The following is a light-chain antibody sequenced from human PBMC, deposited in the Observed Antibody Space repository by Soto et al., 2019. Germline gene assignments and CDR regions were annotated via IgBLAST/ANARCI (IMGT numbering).Light chain of an antibody. Sequence: DMQLTQSPSILSASVGDRVTLTCRASQSISSWLAWYQQKPGKAPNLLIHKASHLESGVPSRFSGSGSGTEFTLTISSLQPGDFATYYCQHYNTYPWTFGQGTKVDI. J-gene: IGKJ1*01. CDR3: QHYNTYPWT. CDR1: QSISSW. V-gene: IGKV1-5*03. CDR2: KAS.